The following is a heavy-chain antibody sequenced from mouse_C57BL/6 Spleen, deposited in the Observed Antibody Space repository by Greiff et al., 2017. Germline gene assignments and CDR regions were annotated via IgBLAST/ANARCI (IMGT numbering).Heavy chain of an antibody. CDR2: IIPNYGTT. CDR3: ARRGIRSSWYFDV. V-gene: IGHV1-39*01. CDR1: GYSFTDYN. Sequence: VHVKQSGPELVKPGASVKISCKASGYSFTDYNMNWVKQSNGKSLEWIGVIIPNYGTTSYTQKLKGKATLSVDKSYSNAYMQINSLTSDDSAVYYCARRGIRSSWYFDVWGTGTTVTVSS. J-gene: IGHJ1*03. D-gene: IGHD1-3*01.